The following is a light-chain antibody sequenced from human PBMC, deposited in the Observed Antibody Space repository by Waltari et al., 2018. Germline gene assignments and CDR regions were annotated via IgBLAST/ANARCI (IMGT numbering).Light chain of an antibody. CDR1: QSVGRAV. J-gene: IGKJ1*01. CDR2: DAS. Sequence: EIVLTQSPGTLALSPGERATLSCRASQSVGRAVAWYQQKPGQAPRLLIYDASSRATGIPDKFSGGGAGTDFSLTISRVEPEDFAVYFCQMYVRLPVTFGQGTKVEVK. CDR3: QMYVRLPVT. V-gene: IGKV3-20*01.